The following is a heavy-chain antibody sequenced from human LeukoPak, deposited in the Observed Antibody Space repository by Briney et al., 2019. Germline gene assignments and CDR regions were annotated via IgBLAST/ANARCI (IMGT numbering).Heavy chain of an antibody. CDR3: AGPPSPSSLDAFDI. CDR2: IIPIFGIA. Sequence: SVKVSCKASGGTLSSYAISWVRQAPGQGLEWMGRIIPIFGIANYAQKFQGRVTITADKSTSTAYMELSSLRSEDTAVYYCAGPPSPSSLDAFDIWGQGTMVTVSS. CDR1: GGTLSSYA. V-gene: IGHV1-69*04. J-gene: IGHJ3*02. D-gene: IGHD6-13*01.